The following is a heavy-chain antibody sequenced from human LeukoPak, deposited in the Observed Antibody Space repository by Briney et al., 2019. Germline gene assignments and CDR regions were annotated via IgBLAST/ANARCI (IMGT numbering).Heavy chain of an antibody. V-gene: IGHV1-2*02. CDR1: GYTFTDDY. D-gene: IGHD1-26*01. Sequence: ASLKVSCKASGYTFTDDYIHWVRQAPGQGLEWMGWINVNSGGTNYAQKFYARVTMTRDTSISTAYMELSRLRSDDTAVYYCRVGATLFDYWGQGTLVTVSS. CDR3: RVGATLFDY. CDR2: INVNSGGT. J-gene: IGHJ4*02.